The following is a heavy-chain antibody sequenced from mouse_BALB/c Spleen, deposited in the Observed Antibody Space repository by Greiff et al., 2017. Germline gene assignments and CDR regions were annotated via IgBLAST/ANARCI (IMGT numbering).Heavy chain of an antibody. D-gene: IGHD1-1*01. CDR2: ISSGGGNT. V-gene: IGHV5-9*03. J-gene: IGHJ1*01. CDR3: ARYPLYYGSSYGWYFDV. Sequence: EVMLEESGGGLVKPGGSLKLSCAASGFTFSSYTMSWVRQTPEKRLEWVATISSGGGNTYYPDSVKGRFTISRDNAKNNLYLQMSSLRSEDTALYYCARYPLYYGSSYGWYFDVWGAGTTVTVSS. CDR1: GFTFSSYT.